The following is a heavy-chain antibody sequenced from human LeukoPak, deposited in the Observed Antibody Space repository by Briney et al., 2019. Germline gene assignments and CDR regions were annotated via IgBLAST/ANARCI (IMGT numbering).Heavy chain of an antibody. CDR2: IYYSGST. D-gene: IGHD5-24*01. CDR1: GGSISSYY. CDR3: ASHQLATIDAFDI. V-gene: IGHV4-59*01. J-gene: IGHJ3*02. Sequence: SSETLSLTCTVSGGSISSYYWSWIRQPPGKGLEWIEYIYYSGSTNYNPSLKSRVTISVDTSKNQFSLKLSSVTAADTAVYYCASHQLATIDAFDIWGQGTMVTVSS.